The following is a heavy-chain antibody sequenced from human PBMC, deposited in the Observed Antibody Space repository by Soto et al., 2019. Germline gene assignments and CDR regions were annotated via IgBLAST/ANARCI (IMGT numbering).Heavy chain of an antibody. CDR2: ITTGGNA. Sequence: PGGSLRLSCAASGFSFSNHDMHWVRQPKGKGLEWVSGITTGGNAYFADSVKGRLSISRENAKNSFYLQTSSLRAEDTAMYYCVRVNADAYDVWGQGTMVTVSS. V-gene: IGHV3-13*01. J-gene: IGHJ3*01. CDR1: GFSFSNHD. CDR3: VRVNADAYDV.